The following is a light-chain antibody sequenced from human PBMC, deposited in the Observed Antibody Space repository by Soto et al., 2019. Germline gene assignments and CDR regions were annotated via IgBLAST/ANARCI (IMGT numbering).Light chain of an antibody. CDR2: DAS. CDR1: HTVDIY. J-gene: IGKJ4*01. CDR3: QQRKHWPPLT. V-gene: IGKV3-11*01. Sequence: EVVLTQSPDILSLSPGERATLSCRTSHTVDIYLAWYQQKPGQAPRLLIYDASNRVTGIPTRFSGSGSGTDFTLPISSLEPEDFSVYYCQQRKHWPPLTFGGGTKVEIK.